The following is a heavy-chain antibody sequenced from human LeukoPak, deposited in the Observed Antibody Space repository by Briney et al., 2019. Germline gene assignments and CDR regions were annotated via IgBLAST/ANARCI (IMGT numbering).Heavy chain of an antibody. D-gene: IGHD4-17*01. CDR2: MKSKGDGGTT. J-gene: IGHJ4*02. V-gene: IGHV3-15*01. Sequence: PGGPLRLSCSASGFTFNIAWMSGVPQAPGKGLEGVGRMKSKGDGGTTDYAATVKCRFTISRDDSKNTLYLQMNSLKTEDTAVYFCATEYYGAYNFWGQGTLVTVSS. CDR3: ATEYYGAYNF. CDR1: GFTFNIAW.